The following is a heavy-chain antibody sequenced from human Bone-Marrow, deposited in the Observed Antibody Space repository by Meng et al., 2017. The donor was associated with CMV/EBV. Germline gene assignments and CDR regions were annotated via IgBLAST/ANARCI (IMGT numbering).Heavy chain of an antibody. CDR3: ARDWYYYDSSGYFYYYYYGMDV. V-gene: IGHV1-46*01. CDR2: INPSGGST. Sequence: ASVKVSCKASGYTFTSYYMHWVRQAPGQGLEWMGIINPSGGSTSYAQKFQGRVTMTRDTSTSTVYMELSSLRSEDTAVYYCARDWYYYDSSGYFYYYYYGMDVWGQGTTVTVSS. J-gene: IGHJ6*02. D-gene: IGHD3-22*01. CDR1: GYTFTSYY.